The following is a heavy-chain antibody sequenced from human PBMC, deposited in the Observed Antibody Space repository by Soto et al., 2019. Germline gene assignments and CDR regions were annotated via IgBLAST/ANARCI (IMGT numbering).Heavy chain of an antibody. CDR2: ISLYSDGT. D-gene: IGHD2-2*01. V-gene: IGHV1-18*01. CDR1: GYTFSNYG. J-gene: IGHJ5*02. Sequence: SVKVSCKTSGYTFSNYGITWVRQAPGQPLEWLGWISLYSDGTNYAQKFQGRVSMTTDTSTTTAYMELRSLRSDDTAVYYCARVVPRAAASLVPWCQATLVTRFS. CDR3: ARVVPRAAASLVP.